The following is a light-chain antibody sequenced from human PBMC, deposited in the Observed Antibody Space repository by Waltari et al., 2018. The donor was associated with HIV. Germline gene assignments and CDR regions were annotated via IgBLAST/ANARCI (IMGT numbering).Light chain of an antibody. V-gene: IGKV3-20*01. CDR1: QTVNNNF. CDR2: GAS. Sequence: EVVLTQSPGTLSLSPGDRVSLSCRANQTVNNNFLTWYQQKPGRAPGLLIYGASNRATDIPDRCSGFGSGTDFTLFISTLDPEDSGLYFCQYFTSTPTYAFGQGTKLEIK. CDR3: QYFTSTPTYA. J-gene: IGKJ2*01.